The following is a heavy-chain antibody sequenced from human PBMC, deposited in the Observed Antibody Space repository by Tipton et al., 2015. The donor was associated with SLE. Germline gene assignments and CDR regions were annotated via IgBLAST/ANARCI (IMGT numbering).Heavy chain of an antibody. J-gene: IGHJ4*02. CDR3: AKAGQGFDY. CDR2: IWYDGSNK. CDR1: GFTFSSYG. Sequence: RSLRLSCAASGFTFSSYGMHWVRQAPGKGLEWVAVIWYDGSNKYYADSVKGRFTISRDNSKNTLYLQMNSLRAEDTAVYYCAKAGQGFDYWGQGTLVTASS. D-gene: IGHD3-10*01. V-gene: IGHV3-33*06.